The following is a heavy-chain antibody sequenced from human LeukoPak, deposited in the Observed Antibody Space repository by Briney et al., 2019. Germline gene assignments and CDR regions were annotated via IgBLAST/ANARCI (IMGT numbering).Heavy chain of an antibody. CDR2: IYYSGST. Sequence: GSLRLSCAASGFTFSDYYMSWIRQPPGKGLEWIGYIYYSGSTYYNPSLKSRVTISVDTSKNQFSLKLSSVTAADTAVYYCARHGGGYSIYYYYMDVWGKGTTVTISS. V-gene: IGHV4-59*08. D-gene: IGHD5-18*01. CDR3: ARHGGGYSIYYYYMDV. J-gene: IGHJ6*03. CDR1: GFTFSDYY.